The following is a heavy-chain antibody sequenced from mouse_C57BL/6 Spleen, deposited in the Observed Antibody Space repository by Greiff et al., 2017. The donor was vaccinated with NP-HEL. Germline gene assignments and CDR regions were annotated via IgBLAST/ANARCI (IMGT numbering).Heavy chain of an antibody. CDR3: ARTPYYSNPAWFAY. CDR1: GYTFTDYY. D-gene: IGHD2-5*01. Sequence: EVQLQQSGPELVKPGASVKISCKASGYTFTDYYMNWVKQSHGKSLEWIGDINPNNGGTSYNQKFKGKATLTVDQSSSTAYMQLNSLTSEDSAVYYCARTPYYSNPAWFAYWGQGTLVTVSA. V-gene: IGHV1-26*01. CDR2: INPNNGGT. J-gene: IGHJ3*01.